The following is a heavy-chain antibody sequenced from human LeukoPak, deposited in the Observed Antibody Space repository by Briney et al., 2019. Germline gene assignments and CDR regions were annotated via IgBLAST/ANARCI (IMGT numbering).Heavy chain of an antibody. CDR1: GGSISGYY. CDR3: ARVRGLVNGSGSSYGMDV. CDR2: IYYSGSN. V-gene: IGHV4-59*12. J-gene: IGHJ6*02. Sequence: SETLSLTCTVSGGSISGYYWNWLRQSPEKGLEWIGYIYYSGSNNCNPSLKSRVTTSVDMSKKQFSLKLSSVTAADTAVYYCARVRGLVNGSGSSYGMDVWGQGTTVTVSS. D-gene: IGHD3-10*01.